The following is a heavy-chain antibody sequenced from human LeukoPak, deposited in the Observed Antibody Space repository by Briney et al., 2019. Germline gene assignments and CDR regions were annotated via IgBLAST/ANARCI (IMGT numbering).Heavy chain of an antibody. J-gene: IGHJ3*02. D-gene: IGHD6-6*01. CDR3: AKTDGSSSLNGAFDI. CDR2: ISDSGGST. CDR1: GFTFSIYW. V-gene: IGHV3-23*01. Sequence: HPGGSLRLSCAASGFTFSIYWMSWVRQAPGKGLEWVSVISDSGGSTYYADSVKGRFTISRDNSKNTLFLQMNSLRVEDTAVYYCAKTDGSSSLNGAFDIWGQGTMVTVSS.